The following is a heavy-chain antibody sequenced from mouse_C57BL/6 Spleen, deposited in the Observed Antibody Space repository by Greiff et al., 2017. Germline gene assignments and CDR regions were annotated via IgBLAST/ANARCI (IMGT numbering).Heavy chain of an antibody. CDR3: AIYYDYAWFAY. CDR2: INPSSGYT. CDR1: GYTFTSYT. J-gene: IGHJ3*01. Sequence: QVQLQQSGAELARPGASVKMSCKASGYTFTSYTMHWVKQRPGQGLEWIGYINPSSGYTKYNQKFKDKATLTADKSSSTAYMQLSSLTYEDSAVYYCAIYYDYAWFAYWGQGTLVTVSA. D-gene: IGHD2-4*01. V-gene: IGHV1-4*01.